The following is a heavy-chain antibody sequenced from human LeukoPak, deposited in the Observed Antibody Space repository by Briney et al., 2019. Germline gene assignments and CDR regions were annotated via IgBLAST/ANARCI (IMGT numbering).Heavy chain of an antibody. Sequence: SETLSLTCTVSGGSISSGDYYWSWIRQPPGKGLEWIGYIYYSGSTYYNPSLKSRVTISVDTSKNQFSLKLSSVTAADTAVYYCARDSPIVVVPDGAGAQQKRYYYYYGMDVWGQGTTVTVSS. J-gene: IGHJ6*02. D-gene: IGHD2-2*01. CDR2: IYYSGST. CDR3: ARDSPIVVVPDGAGAQQKRYYYYYGMDV. V-gene: IGHV4-30-4*01. CDR1: GGSISSGDYY.